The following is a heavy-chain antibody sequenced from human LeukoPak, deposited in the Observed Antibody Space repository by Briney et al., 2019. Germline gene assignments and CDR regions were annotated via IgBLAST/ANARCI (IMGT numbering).Heavy chain of an antibody. CDR1: GFTFSSYW. D-gene: IGHD2-15*01. J-gene: IGHJ4*02. CDR3: ARDRVVVVAPRRGPFDY. V-gene: IGHV3-7*03. CDR2: IKQDGSEK. Sequence: GGSLRLSCAASGFTFSSYWMSWVRQAPGKGLEWVANIKQDGSEKYYVDSVKGRFTISRDNAKNSLYLQMNSLRAEDTAVYYCARDRVVVVAPRRGPFDYWGQGTLVTVSS.